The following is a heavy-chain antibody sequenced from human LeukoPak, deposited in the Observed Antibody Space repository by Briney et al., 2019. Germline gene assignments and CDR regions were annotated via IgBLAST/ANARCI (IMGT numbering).Heavy chain of an antibody. D-gene: IGHD5-18*01. Sequence: SETLSLTCAVYGGSFSGYYWSWIRQPPGKGLEWIGEINHSGSTNYSPSLKSRVTISVDTSKNQFSLKLSSVTAADTAVYYCASGKKGYSYGRSFDYWGQGTLVTVSS. V-gene: IGHV4-34*01. J-gene: IGHJ4*02. CDR1: GGSFSGYY. CDR3: ASGKKGYSYGRSFDY. CDR2: INHSGST.